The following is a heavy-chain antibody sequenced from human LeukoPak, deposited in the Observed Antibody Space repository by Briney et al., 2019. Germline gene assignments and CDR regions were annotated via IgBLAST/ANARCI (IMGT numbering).Heavy chain of an antibody. V-gene: IGHV3-74*01. Sequence: GGSLRLSCAASGFTFSKYWMLWVRQAPGKGLESVSRINTDGTVTTYTDSVKGRFTVSRDNADNTMFLQMSSVRDEDTAVYYCATKQWLAPPPDSWGQGTPVTVSS. J-gene: IGHJ4*02. CDR1: GFTFSKYW. CDR2: INTDGTVT. D-gene: IGHD6-19*01. CDR3: ATKQWLAPPPDS.